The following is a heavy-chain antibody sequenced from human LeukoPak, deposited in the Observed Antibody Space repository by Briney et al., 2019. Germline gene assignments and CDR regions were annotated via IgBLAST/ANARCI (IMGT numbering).Heavy chain of an antibody. Sequence: ASVKVSCKASGYTFTGYYMHWVRQAPGQGLEWMGWINPNSGGTNYAQKFQGRVTMTRDTSISTAYMELSRLRSDDTAVYYCPRSGSYCSGGSCYWFDPWGQGTLVTVSS. CDR1: GYTFTGYY. D-gene: IGHD2-15*01. CDR3: PRSGSYCSGGSCYWFDP. J-gene: IGHJ5*02. V-gene: IGHV1-2*02. CDR2: INPNSGGT.